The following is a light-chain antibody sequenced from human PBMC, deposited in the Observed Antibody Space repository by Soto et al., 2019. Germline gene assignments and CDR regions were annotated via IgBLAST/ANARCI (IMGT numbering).Light chain of an antibody. V-gene: IGKV1-39*01. CDR1: QSISSY. CDR2: AAS. J-gene: IGKJ4*01. CDR3: RQSYSTPLT. Sequence: DIQMTQSPSSLSASVGDRVTITRRASQSISSYLKWYQQKPGKAPKLMIYAASSLQSGVPSRFSGSGSGTDFTLTISSLQPEDFATYCCRQSYSTPLTFGGGTKVEIK.